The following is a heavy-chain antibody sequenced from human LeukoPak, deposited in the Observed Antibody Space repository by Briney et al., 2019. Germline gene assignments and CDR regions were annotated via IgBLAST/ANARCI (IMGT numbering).Heavy chain of an antibody. Sequence: GGSLRLSCSASLFTFSYYAMTWVRQAPGKGLEWVSGVSGSGGYTYYADSVKGRFTISRDNSKNTLYRQLNSLRVEDTAVYYCAKEIYAYGSRGFDYWGQGTLVTVSS. CDR1: LFTFSYYA. CDR2: VSGSGGYT. J-gene: IGHJ4*02. CDR3: AKEIYAYGSRGFDY. V-gene: IGHV3-23*01. D-gene: IGHD3-10*01.